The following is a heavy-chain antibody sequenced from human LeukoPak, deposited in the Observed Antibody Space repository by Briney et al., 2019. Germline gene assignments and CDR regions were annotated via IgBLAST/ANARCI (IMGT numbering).Heavy chain of an antibody. V-gene: IGHV1-8*03. CDR3: ARGQGAGSSYSYYMEV. Sequence: ASVKVSCKASGYTFTSYDINWVQQATGQGLEWIGWMNPNSGNTGYAQKFQGRVTITRNTSISTAYMELSSLRFEDTAVYYCARGQGAGSSYSYYMEVWATGTPVTVSS. CDR1: GYTFTSYD. J-gene: IGHJ6*03. D-gene: IGHD2-15*01. CDR2: MNPNSGNT.